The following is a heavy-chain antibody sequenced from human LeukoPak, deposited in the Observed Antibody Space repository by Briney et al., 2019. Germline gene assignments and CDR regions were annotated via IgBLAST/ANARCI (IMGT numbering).Heavy chain of an antibody. J-gene: IGHJ4*02. D-gene: IGHD4-17*01. CDR3: ARDQDYGFTY. CDR1: GFTFSSYS. Sequence: GGSLRFSCAASGFTFSSYSMNWFRQAPGKGPEWISWITGSGTDIIYADSVKGRFTISRDNAKNSLYLQMNSLRAEDTAVYYCARDQDYGFTYWGQGTLVTVSS. CDR2: ITGSGTDI. V-gene: IGHV3-48*01.